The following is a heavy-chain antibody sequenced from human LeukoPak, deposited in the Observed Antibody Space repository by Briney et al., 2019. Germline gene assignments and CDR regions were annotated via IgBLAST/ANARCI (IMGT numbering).Heavy chain of an antibody. CDR1: GFTFNTYV. Sequence: GGSLRLSCAASGFTFNTYVMSWVRQTPGKGLQWVSSIKSGGGTDYADSVKGRFSISRDNSKNTLYLQMDSLRGEDTAVYYCAKDFRIGYSAHFDYWGQGALVTVSS. V-gene: IGHV3-23*01. J-gene: IGHJ4*02. D-gene: IGHD2-21*01. CDR2: IKSGGGT. CDR3: AKDFRIGYSAHFDY.